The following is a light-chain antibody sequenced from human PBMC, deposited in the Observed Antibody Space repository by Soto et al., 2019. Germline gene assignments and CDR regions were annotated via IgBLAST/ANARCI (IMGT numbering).Light chain of an antibody. J-gene: IGLJ3*02. Sequence: QSVLTQPASVSGSPGQSITISCTGTSSDVGSYNVVSWYQQHPGKAPKLMIYEGSKRPSGVSNRFSGSKSGNTASLTISGLQAEDEADYYCCSYAGSSRVFGGGTQLTVL. CDR3: CSYAGSSRV. V-gene: IGLV2-23*01. CDR2: EGS. CDR1: SSDVGSYNV.